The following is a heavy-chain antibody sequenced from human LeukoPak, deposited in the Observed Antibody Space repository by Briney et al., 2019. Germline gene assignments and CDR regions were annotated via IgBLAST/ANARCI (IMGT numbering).Heavy chain of an antibody. J-gene: IGHJ5*02. CDR1: GFTFSSYS. D-gene: IGHD2-2*01. V-gene: IGHV3-21*01. Sequence: GGSLRLSCAASGFTFSSYSMNWVRQAPGKGLEWVSSISSSSSSYIYYADSVKGRFTISRDNAKNSLYLQMNSLRAEDTAVYYCGVVPAAMDWFGPWGQGTLVTVSS. CDR3: GVVPAAMDWFGP. CDR2: ISSSSSSYI.